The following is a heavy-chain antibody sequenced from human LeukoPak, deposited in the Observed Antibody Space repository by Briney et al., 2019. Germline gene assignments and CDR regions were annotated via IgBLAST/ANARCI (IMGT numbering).Heavy chain of an antibody. CDR2: ISGDGGST. V-gene: IGHV3-43*02. CDR1: GFTFDDYA. CDR3: AKDTHYYDSSGATWIGNGMDV. D-gene: IGHD3-22*01. Sequence: GGSLRLSCAVSGFTFDDYAMHWVRQAPGKGLEWVSLISGDGGSTYYADSVKGRFTISRDNSKNSLYLQMNSLRTEDTALYYCAKDTHYYDSSGATWIGNGMDVWGQGTTVTVSS. J-gene: IGHJ6*02.